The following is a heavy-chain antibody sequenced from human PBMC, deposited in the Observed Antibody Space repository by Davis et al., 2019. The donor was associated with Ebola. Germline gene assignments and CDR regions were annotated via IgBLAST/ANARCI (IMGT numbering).Heavy chain of an antibody. CDR2: IKQDGSEK. CDR3: ARAASTFDYYYAMDV. Sequence: PGGSLRLSCAASGFTFSSYWMSWVRQAPGKGLEWVANIKQDGSEKYYVDSVKGRFTVSRDNAKNSLYLQMNSLGPEDTALYYCARAASTFDYYYAMDVWGQGTMVT. J-gene: IGHJ6*02. CDR1: GFTFSSYW. D-gene: IGHD3-3*01. V-gene: IGHV3-7*03.